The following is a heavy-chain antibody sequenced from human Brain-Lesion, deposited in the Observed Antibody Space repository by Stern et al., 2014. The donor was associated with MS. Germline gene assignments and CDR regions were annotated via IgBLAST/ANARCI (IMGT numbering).Heavy chain of an antibody. D-gene: IGHD2-8*01. Sequence: VQLVESGPGLVKPSQTLSLTCTVSGGSISSGGYYWSWIRQHPGKGLEWIGYIHYSGITYYNSALKSRVTISRDTSKNQFSLNLNSVTAADTAVYYCARVGVYVQTGWFDPWGQGALVTVSS. J-gene: IGHJ5*02. CDR1: GGSISSGGYY. CDR3: ARVGVYVQTGWFDP. CDR2: IHYSGIT. V-gene: IGHV4-31*03.